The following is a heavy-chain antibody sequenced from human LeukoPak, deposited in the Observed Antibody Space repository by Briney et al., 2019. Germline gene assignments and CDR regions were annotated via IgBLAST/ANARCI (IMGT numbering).Heavy chain of an antibody. CDR1: GFTFITYA. CDR3: VRDVGAGWELPDS. V-gene: IGHV3-30-3*01. D-gene: IGHD1-26*01. J-gene: IGHJ5*01. Sequence: GGSLRLSCAAPGFTFITYALHSVRQAPGKGLEWVAVMSSDGSNQDHAASVRGRFTLSRDNSRNTLYLQMNRLSAEDTVVYYWVRDVGAGWELPDSWGQGTLVTVSS. CDR2: MSSDGSNQ.